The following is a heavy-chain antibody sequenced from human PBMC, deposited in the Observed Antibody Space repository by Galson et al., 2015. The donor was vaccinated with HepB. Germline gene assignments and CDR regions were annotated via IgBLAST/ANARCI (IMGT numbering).Heavy chain of an antibody. Sequence: SLRLSCAASGFTFSSYGMHWVRQAPGKGLEWVAVISYDGSNKYYADSVKGRFTISRDNSKNTLYLQMNSLRAEDTAVYYCAKNIVGDYAYYYYYMDVWGKGTTVTVSS. V-gene: IGHV3-30*18. CDR1: GFTFSSYG. J-gene: IGHJ6*03. CDR2: ISYDGSNK. D-gene: IGHD4-17*01. CDR3: AKNIVGDYAYYYYYMDV.